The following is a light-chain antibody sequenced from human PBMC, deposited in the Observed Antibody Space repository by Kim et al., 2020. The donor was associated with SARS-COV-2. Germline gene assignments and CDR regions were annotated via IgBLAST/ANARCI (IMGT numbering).Light chain of an antibody. CDR2: AAS. Sequence: PGERATRSCRASQSVTNNYLAWYQQKAGQAPRLLIYAASSRATGIPDRFSGSGSGTDFTLTINRLEPEDFAVYYCQQYDSSPSVTFGQGTRLEIK. CDR1: QSVTNNY. V-gene: IGKV3-20*01. CDR3: QQYDSSPSVT. J-gene: IGKJ5*01.